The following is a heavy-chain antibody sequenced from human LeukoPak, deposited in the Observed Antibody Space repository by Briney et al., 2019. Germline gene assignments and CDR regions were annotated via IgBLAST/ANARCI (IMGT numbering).Heavy chain of an antibody. CDR1: GFTFDDYA. J-gene: IGHJ4*02. V-gene: IGHV3-9*01. Sequence: GRSLRLSCAASGFTFDDYAMHWVRQAPGKGQEWVSGISWNSGSIGYADSVKGRFTISRDNAKNSLYLQMNSLRAEDTALYYCAKGTRGIAAAGFFDYWGQGTLVTVSS. CDR2: ISWNSGSI. CDR3: AKGTRGIAAAGFFDY. D-gene: IGHD6-13*01.